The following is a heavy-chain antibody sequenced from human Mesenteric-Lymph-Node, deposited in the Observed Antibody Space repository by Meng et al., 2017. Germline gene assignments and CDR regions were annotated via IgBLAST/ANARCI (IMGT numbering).Heavy chain of an antibody. Sequence: QIPLKESGPPLVQPTPTLTLTCTFSGFSLSSSGVGVGWIRQPPGKALEWLGIIYWDDDRRYSESLKRRLTITKDTSKNQVVLTMTNMDPADTATYYCAQRGSSTWNVFDYWGQGTLVTVSS. D-gene: IGHD2-2*01. J-gene: IGHJ4*02. CDR3: AQRGSSTWNVFDY. CDR1: GFSLSSSGVG. V-gene: IGHV2-5*02. CDR2: IYWDDDR.